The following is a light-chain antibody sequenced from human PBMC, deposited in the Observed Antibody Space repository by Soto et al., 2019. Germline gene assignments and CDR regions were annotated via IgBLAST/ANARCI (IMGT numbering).Light chain of an antibody. Sequence: DIQMTQSPSSVSASVGDRVTITCRASQGIGSWLGWYQQKPGKAPKLLIHAAASLQSGVPSRFSATFSGTEFTLTISSLQPEDLATYFCQQANSFPLTFGPGTKVDLK. J-gene: IGKJ3*01. CDR1: QGIGSW. V-gene: IGKV1-12*01. CDR2: AAA. CDR3: QQANSFPLT.